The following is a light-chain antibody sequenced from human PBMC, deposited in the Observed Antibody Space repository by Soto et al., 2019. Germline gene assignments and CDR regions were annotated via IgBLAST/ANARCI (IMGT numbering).Light chain of an antibody. J-gene: IGLJ1*01. V-gene: IGLV2-14*01. Sequence: QSVLTQPASVSGSLGQSITISCTGTSSDVGAYNYVSWYQRQPGKAPKLMISEVSNRPSGVSNRFSGSKSGNTASLIISGLQAEDEADYYCCSFTSITTYVFGTGTKVTV. CDR3: CSFTSITTYV. CDR2: EVS. CDR1: SSDVGAYNY.